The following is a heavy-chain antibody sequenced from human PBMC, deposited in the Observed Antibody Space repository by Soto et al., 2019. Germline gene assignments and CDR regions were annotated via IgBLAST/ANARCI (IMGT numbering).Heavy chain of an antibody. J-gene: IGHJ4*02. CDR3: VGDMVSGSSAGVY. CDR2: FYSGGDT. Sequence: PGGSLTLSCAASGFTVNTKHMSWVRQAPGKGLECVSVFYSGGDTNYADSVKGRFTISRDSAKNTLYLYMNSLRLDDTALYYCVGDMVSGSSAGVYSGPGTMVPVST. CDR1: GFTVNTKH. V-gene: IGHV3-53*01. D-gene: IGHD6-6*01.